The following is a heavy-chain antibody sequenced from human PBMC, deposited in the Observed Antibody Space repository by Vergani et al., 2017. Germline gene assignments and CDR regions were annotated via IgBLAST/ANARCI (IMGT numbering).Heavy chain of an antibody. Sequence: QVQLVESGGGVVQPGRSLRLSCAASGFTFSSYGMHWVRQAPGKGLEWVAVIWYDGSNKYYADSVKGRFTISRDNSKNTLYLQMNSLRDEDTAVYYCAGDGGEQWLEDHNWFDPWGQGTLVTVSS. CDR1: GFTFSSYG. CDR2: IWYDGSNK. D-gene: IGHD6-19*01. CDR3: AGDGGEQWLEDHNWFDP. V-gene: IGHV3-33*01. J-gene: IGHJ5*02.